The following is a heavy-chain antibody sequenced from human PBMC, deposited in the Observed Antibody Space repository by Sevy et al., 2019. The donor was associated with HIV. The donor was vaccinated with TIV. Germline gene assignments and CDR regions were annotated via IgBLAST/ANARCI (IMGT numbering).Heavy chain of an antibody. V-gene: IGHV3-30*18. CDR3: AKDMVDCSGGTCYSGAVSPFES. J-gene: IGHJ4*02. CDR1: GFIFNNYD. Sequence: GGSLRLSCAASGFIFNNYDMYWIRQAPGKGLEWVATVSYDGADKDYVDIVKGRFTISRDSSRIMLYLQMSSLRPEDTGVYFCAKDMVDCSGGTCYSGAVSPFESWGQGTLVTVSS. CDR2: VSYDGADK. D-gene: IGHD2-15*01.